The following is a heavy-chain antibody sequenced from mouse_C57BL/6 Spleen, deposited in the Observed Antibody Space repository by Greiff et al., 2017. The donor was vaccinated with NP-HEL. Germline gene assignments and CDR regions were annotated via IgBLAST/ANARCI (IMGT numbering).Heavy chain of an antibody. CDR2: INPSTGGT. V-gene: IGHV1-42*01. D-gene: IGHD1-1*01. J-gene: IGHJ2*01. CDR1: GFSFTGYY. Sequence: EVQLLQSGPELVKPGASVKISCTASGFSFTGYYMNWVKQSPEKSLEWIGEINPSTGGTTYNQTLKAKATLTVDKSSSTAYMQLKSLTSEDSAVYYCAQGGIYYFYFDYWGQGTTLTVSS. CDR3: AQGGIYYFYFDY.